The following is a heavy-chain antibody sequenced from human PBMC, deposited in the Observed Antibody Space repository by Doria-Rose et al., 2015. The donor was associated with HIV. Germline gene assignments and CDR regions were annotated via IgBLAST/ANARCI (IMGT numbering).Heavy chain of an antibody. Sequence: RCIRQPPGKGLEWIVEINDPGSSNYNPSLQSRVTISVDTSKNQFSLKVSSVTAADTAVYYCARVPDNYITSPFDHWGQGKLVTGSS. D-gene: IGHD3-10*01. CDR2: INDPGSS. V-gene: IGHV4-34*01. CDR3: ARVPDNYITSPFDH. J-gene: IGHJ5*02.